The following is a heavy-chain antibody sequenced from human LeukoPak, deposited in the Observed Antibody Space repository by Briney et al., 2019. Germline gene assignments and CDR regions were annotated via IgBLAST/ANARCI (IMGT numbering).Heavy chain of an antibody. Sequence: ASVKVSCKASGGTFSSYAISWVRQAPGQGLEWMGGIIPIFGTANYAQKFQGRVTITADESTSTAYMELSSLRSEDTAVYYCASGISGFIPVFDYWGQGTLVAVSS. D-gene: IGHD2/OR15-2a*01. CDR2: IIPIFGTA. V-gene: IGHV1-69*01. CDR3: ASGISGFIPVFDY. CDR1: GGTFSSYA. J-gene: IGHJ4*02.